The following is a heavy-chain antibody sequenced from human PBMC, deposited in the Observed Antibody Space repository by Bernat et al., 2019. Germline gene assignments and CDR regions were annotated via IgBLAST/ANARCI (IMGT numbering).Heavy chain of an antibody. V-gene: IGHV1-46*03. CDR2: INPSGGST. Sequence: QVQLVQSGAEVKKPGASAKVSCKASGYTFTSYYMHWVRQAPGQGLEWMGIINPSGGSTSYAQKFQGRVTMTRDTSTSTVYMELSSLRSEDAAVYYCAREWHDSSGYYYPEDYFDYWGQGTLVTVSS. CDR3: AREWHDSSGYYYPEDYFDY. CDR1: GYTFTSYY. J-gene: IGHJ4*02. D-gene: IGHD3-22*01.